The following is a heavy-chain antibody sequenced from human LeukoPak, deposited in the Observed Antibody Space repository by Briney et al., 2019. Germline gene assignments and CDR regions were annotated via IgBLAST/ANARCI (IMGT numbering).Heavy chain of an antibody. D-gene: IGHD6-19*01. V-gene: IGHV4-34*01. Sequence: SETLSLTCAVYGGSFGGYYWSWIRQPPGKGLEWIGEINHSGSTNYNPSLKSRVTISVDTSKNQFSLKLSSVAAADTAVYYCARVRLVRYSSGWRNYYYGMDVWGQGTTVTVSS. CDR2: INHSGST. CDR3: ARVRLVRYSSGWRNYYYGMDV. CDR1: GGSFGGYY. J-gene: IGHJ6*02.